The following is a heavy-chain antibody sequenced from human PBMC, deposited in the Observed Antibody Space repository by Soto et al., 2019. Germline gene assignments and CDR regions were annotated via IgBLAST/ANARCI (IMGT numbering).Heavy chain of an antibody. CDR3: ARTSIPLKVGATKDFDY. V-gene: IGHV1-69*01. CDR1: GGTFSSYA. J-gene: IGHJ4*02. Sequence: QVQLVQSGAEVKKPGSSVKVSCQASGGTFSSYAISWVRQAPGQGLEWMGGIIPIFGTANYAQKFQGRVTITADESTSTAYMELSSLRSEDTAVYYCARTSIPLKVGATKDFDYWGQGTLVTVSS. CDR2: IIPIFGTA. D-gene: IGHD1-26*01.